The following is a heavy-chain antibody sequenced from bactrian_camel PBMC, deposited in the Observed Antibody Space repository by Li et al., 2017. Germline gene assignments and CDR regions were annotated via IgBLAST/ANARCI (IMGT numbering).Heavy chain of an antibody. CDR3: ATEVGNVNAPCEPRGEFNY. CDR1: GIIGTPWC. J-gene: IGHJ4*01. V-gene: IGHV3S53*01. Sequence: VQLVESGGGSANTGGSLTLSCTITGIIGTPWCMAWFRQSPGKSREGVAGVCRDGGGHYADSVKGRFTISRDNAKTTMFLQMDSLKPEDTAMYYCATEVGNVNAPCEPRGEFNYWGQGTQVTVS. D-gene: IGHD3*01. CDR2: VCRDGGG.